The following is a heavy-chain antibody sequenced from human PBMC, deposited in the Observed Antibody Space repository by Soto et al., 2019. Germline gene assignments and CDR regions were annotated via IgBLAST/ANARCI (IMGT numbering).Heavy chain of an antibody. CDR3: ARAGTEDAFDM. V-gene: IGHV3-21*01. Sequence: EVQLVESGGGLVKPGGSLRLSCAASGFTFSSYDMNWVRQAPGKGLEWVSCISSGSSYIYYADSVKGRFTISRDNAKNSLYMQMSSLRAEETAVYYCARAGTEDAFDMWGQGTMVTVSS. CDR2: ISSGSSYI. CDR1: GFTFSSYD. J-gene: IGHJ3*02. D-gene: IGHD1-1*01.